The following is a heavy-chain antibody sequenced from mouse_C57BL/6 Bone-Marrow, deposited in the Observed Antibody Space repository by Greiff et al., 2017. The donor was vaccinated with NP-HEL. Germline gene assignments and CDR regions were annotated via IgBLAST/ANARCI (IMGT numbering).Heavy chain of an antibody. D-gene: IGHD2-2*01. V-gene: IGHV1-64*01. Sequence: QVQLQQPGAELVKPGASVKLSCKASGYTFTSYWMHWVKQRPGQGLEWIGMIHPNSGSTNYNEKFKSKATLTVDKSSSTAYMQLSSLTSADSAVYYCARGLLWLRRRDYYAMDYWCQGTSVTVSS. CDR1: GYTFTSYW. CDR2: IHPNSGST. CDR3: ARGLLWLRRRDYYAMDY. J-gene: IGHJ4*01.